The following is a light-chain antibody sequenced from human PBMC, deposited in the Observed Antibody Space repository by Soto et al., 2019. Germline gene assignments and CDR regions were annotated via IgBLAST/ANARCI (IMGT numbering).Light chain of an antibody. J-gene: IGLJ3*02. Sequence: QSVLTQPASVSGSPGQSITISCTGTSSDVGGYNYVSWYQQHPGKAPKLMIYEVSNRPSGVSNRFSGSKSGNTASLTISGLQAEDEADYYCTSYTTSSTHWVFGGGPKVTVL. CDR3: TSYTTSSTHWV. CDR2: EVS. V-gene: IGLV2-14*01. CDR1: SSDVGGYNY.